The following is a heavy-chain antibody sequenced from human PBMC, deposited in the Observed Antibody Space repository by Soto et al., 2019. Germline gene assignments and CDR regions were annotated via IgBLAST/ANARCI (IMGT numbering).Heavy chain of an antibody. D-gene: IGHD2-15*01. CDR1: GFTFSSYW. CDR3: AREGYCSGGSCSNEDYYYYYMDV. J-gene: IGHJ6*03. V-gene: IGHV3-74*01. CDR2: INSDGSST. Sequence: EVQLVESGGGLVQPGGSLRLSCAASGFTFSSYWMHWVRQAPGKGLVWVSRINSDGSSTSYADSVKGRFTISRDNAKNTLYLQMHSLRAEDTAVYYCAREGYCSGGSCSNEDYYYYYMDVWGKGTTVTVSS.